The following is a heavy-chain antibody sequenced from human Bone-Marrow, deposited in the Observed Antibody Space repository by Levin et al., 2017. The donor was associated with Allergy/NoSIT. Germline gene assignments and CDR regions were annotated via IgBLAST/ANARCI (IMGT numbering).Heavy chain of an antibody. V-gene: IGHV3-23*01. J-gene: IGHJ3*01. D-gene: IGHD2-8*02. CDR1: GFSFRSYG. Sequence: LTGGSLRLSCIGSGFSFRSYGMSWVRQAPGGGLEWVSGISANGGDADYGDSVKGRFTISRDNSKNTLFLQMDSLRAEDTALYFCAKKSGGFFSDAFDLWGQGTLVTVSS. CDR2: ISANGGDA. CDR3: AKKSGGFFSDAFDL.